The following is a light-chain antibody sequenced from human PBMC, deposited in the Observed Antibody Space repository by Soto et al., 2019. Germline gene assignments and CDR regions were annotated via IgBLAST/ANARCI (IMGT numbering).Light chain of an antibody. Sequence: EIVMTQSPATLSVSPGERATLSCRASESVSSNLVWYQQKPGQTPRRLIFGASSRATGIPARFSGSGSGTEFTLSISSLQSEDSAVYYCQQYNKWPLTLGGGTKVEIK. J-gene: IGKJ4*01. CDR2: GAS. CDR3: QQYNKWPLT. V-gene: IGKV3-15*01. CDR1: ESVSSN.